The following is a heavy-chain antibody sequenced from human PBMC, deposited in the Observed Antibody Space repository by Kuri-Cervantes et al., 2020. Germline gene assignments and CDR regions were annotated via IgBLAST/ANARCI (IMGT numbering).Heavy chain of an antibody. V-gene: IGHV1-8*01. J-gene: IGHJ3*02. Sequence: ASVKVSCKASGYTFTSYDINWVRQATGQGLEWMGWMNPNSGNTGYAQKFQGRVTMTRNTSTSTAYMELSSLRSEDTAVYYCAAQSSVYGLAFDIWGQGTMVTVSS. CDR2: MNPNSGNT. D-gene: IGHD4-17*01. CDR1: GYTFTSYD. CDR3: AAQSSVYGLAFDI.